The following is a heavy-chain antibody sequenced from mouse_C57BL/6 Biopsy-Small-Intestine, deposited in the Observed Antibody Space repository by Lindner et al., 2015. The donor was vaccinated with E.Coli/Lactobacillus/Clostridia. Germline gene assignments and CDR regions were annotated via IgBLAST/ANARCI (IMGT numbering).Heavy chain of an antibody. CDR2: IYPGDGDT. V-gene: IGHV1-82*01. CDR3: ARTYFYAMDY. J-gene: IGHJ4*01. CDR1: GYGFSSSW. D-gene: IGHD2-10*01. Sequence: VQLQESGPELVKPGASVKISCKASGYGFSSSWMNWVKQRPGKGLEWIGRIYPGDGDTNNNGKFKGKATLTADKSSSTAYMQLSSLTTEDSAVYFCARTYFYAMDYWGQGTSVTVSS.